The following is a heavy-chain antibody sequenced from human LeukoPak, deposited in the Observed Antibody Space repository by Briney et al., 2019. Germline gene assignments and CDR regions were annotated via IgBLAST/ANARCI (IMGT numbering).Heavy chain of an antibody. V-gene: IGHV1-69*05. CDR2: IITAFRTT. Sequence: ASAKVSCKASGGTFSSYVISWVRQAPGQGLEWMGRIITAFRTTVFAQRFQGRVTMTTDESTSAAYLDLSSLTFDDTAVYYCARSGSKSWGYFESWGQGTLVTVSS. CDR3: ARSGSKSWGYFES. J-gene: IGHJ4*02. D-gene: IGHD1-26*01. CDR1: GGTFSSYV.